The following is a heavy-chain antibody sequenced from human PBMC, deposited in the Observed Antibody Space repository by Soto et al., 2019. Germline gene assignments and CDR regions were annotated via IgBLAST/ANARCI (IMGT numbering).Heavy chain of an antibody. Sequence: PSETLSLTCTVSGGSVNSDNFYWSWIRQPPGRGLEWIGYIYYTGSTNYNPSLKSRVTISIDTSRNLFSLKLSSVTAADTAVYYCAREFSNSPEAFDSWGQGSLVTVSS. V-gene: IGHV4-61*01. J-gene: IGHJ4*02. CDR2: IYYTGST. CDR3: AREFSNSPEAFDS. CDR1: GGSVNSDNFY. D-gene: IGHD6-6*01.